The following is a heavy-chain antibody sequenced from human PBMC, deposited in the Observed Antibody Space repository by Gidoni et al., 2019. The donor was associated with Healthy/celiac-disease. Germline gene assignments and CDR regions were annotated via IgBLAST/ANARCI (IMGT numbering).Heavy chain of an antibody. CDR3: ASWDDSSGYPNAFDI. Sequence: QVQLQESGPGLVKPSETLSLTCTVSGYSISSGYYWGWIRQPPGKGLEWIGSIYHSGSTYYHPSLKSRVTISVDTSKNQFSLKLSSVTAADTAVYYCASWDDSSGYPNAFDIWGQGTMVTVSS. V-gene: IGHV4-38-2*02. J-gene: IGHJ3*02. D-gene: IGHD3-22*01. CDR1: GYSISSGYY. CDR2: IYHSGST.